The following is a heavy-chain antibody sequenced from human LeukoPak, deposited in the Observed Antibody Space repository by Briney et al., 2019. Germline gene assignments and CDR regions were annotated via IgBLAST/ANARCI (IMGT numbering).Heavy chain of an antibody. CDR3: ARVYGGNSYPFDI. CDR1: NGSMTNNY. V-gene: IGHV4-59*01. CDR2: VYSSGST. D-gene: IGHD4-23*01. J-gene: IGHJ3*02. Sequence: PSETLSLTCTVSNGSMTNNYWSWIRQPPGKGLEWIGYVYSSGSTIYIPSLKSRVTISIDTSKNQFSLKLSSVTAADTAVYYCARVYGGNSYPFDIWGQGTMVTVSS.